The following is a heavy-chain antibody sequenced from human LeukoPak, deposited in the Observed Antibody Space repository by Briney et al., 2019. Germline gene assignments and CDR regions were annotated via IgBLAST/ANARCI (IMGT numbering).Heavy chain of an antibody. CDR3: TRDRAPKY. CDR1: GFTFISFW. J-gene: IGHJ4*02. Sequence: PGGSLRLSCAASGFTFISFWMTWVRQPPGKGLEWVANIKFDGSGKYYVDSVKGRFTISRDNAKNSVYLQMYSLRAEDTAVYYCTRDRAPKYWGQGTLVTVSS. V-gene: IGHV3-7*01. CDR2: IKFDGSGK.